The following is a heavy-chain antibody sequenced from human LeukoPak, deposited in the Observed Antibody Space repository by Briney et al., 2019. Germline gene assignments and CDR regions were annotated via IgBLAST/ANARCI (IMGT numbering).Heavy chain of an antibody. Sequence: GGSLRLSCAASGFTFSSYAMSWVRQAPGKGLEWVSAISGSGGSTYYADSVKGRFTISRDNSKNTLYLQMNSLRAEDTAIYFCAKKGVAGGAPYCFGYWGQGTLVTVSS. CDR2: ISGSGGST. D-gene: IGHD3-16*01. CDR1: GFTFSSYA. CDR3: AKKGVAGGAPYCFGY. J-gene: IGHJ4*02. V-gene: IGHV3-23*01.